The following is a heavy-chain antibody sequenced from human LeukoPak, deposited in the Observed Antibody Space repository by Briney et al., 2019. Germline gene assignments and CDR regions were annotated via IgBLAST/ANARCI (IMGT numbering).Heavy chain of an antibody. CDR3: ARGQYYYGSGSYYKPRNWFDP. CDR1: HGSIVTPNYF. Sequence: SETLSLTCSVSHGSIVTPNYFWGWIRQPPGKGLEFVASVQHTGFGYKSPSIRSRVAVSTDTSKNQFSLKLSSVTAADTAVYYCARGQYYYGSGSYYKPRNWFDPWGQGTLVTVSS. J-gene: IGHJ5*02. D-gene: IGHD3-10*01. CDR2: VQHTGFG. V-gene: IGHV4-39*01.